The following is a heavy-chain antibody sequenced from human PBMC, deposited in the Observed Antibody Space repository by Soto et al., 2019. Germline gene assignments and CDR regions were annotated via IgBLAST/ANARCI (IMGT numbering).Heavy chain of an antibody. J-gene: IGHJ5*02. D-gene: IGHD3-10*01. Sequence: SETLSLTCAVYGGSFSGYYWSWIRQPPGKGLEWIGEINHSGSTNYNPPLKSRVTISVDTSKNQFSLKLSSVTAADTAVYYCARGRITMVRGVRGWFDPWGQGTLVTVS. CDR1: GGSFSGYY. CDR3: ARGRITMVRGVRGWFDP. CDR2: INHSGST. V-gene: IGHV4-34*01.